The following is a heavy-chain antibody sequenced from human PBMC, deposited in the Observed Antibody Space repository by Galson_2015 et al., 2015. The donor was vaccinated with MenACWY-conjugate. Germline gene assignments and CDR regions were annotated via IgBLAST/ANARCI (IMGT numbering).Heavy chain of an antibody. CDR3: ARWGPSHTAYRPSTDQINDAFDV. Sequence: CAISGDSVSSNNAAWTWIRQSPSRGLEWLGRTCYRSKWYNDYAFSLKSRITVNPDTSKNQFSLQLNSVTPEDTAVYYCARWGPSHTAYRPSTDQINDAFDVWGQGTMVTVSS. CDR1: GDSVSSNNAA. D-gene: IGHD2-21*01. CDR2: TCYRSKWYN. V-gene: IGHV6-1*01. J-gene: IGHJ3*01.